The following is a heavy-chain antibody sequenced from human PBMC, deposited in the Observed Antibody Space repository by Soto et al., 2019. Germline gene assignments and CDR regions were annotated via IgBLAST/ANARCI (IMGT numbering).Heavy chain of an antibody. CDR1: GYTFTGYY. Sequence: ASVKVSCKASGYTFTGYYMHWVRQAPGQGLEWMGWINPNSGGTNYAQKFQGRVTMTRDTSIGTAYMELSRLRSDDTAVYYCARDGGYSSSSAHYYYYYGMDVWDQGTTVTVS. D-gene: IGHD6-13*01. CDR3: ARDGGYSSSSAHYYYYYGMDV. V-gene: IGHV1-2*02. CDR2: INPNSGGT. J-gene: IGHJ6*02.